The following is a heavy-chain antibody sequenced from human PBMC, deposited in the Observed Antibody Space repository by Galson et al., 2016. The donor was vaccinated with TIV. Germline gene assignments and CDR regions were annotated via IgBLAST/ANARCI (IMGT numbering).Heavy chain of an antibody. J-gene: IGHJ4*02. D-gene: IGHD3-3*01. Sequence: SLRLSCAASGFTFGSYWMHWVRQAPGKGLEWVALISFDGNSEYFAGSMKGRFTISRDNSKNTLYLQMNSLRTEDTAVYFCARDSGVFCRRASCFEWLDYWGQGTLVTVSS. CDR3: ARDSGVFCRRASCFEWLDY. CDR1: GFTFGSYW. CDR2: ISFDGNSE. V-gene: IGHV3-30-3*01.